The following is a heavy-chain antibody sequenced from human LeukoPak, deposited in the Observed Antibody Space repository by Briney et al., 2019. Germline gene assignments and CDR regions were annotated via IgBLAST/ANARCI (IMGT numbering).Heavy chain of an antibody. CDR1: GYTFTSYG. CDR2: ISAYNGNT. V-gene: IGHV1-18*01. CDR3: ARVSRFLEWLLDNY. J-gene: IGHJ4*02. Sequence: GASVKVSCTASGYTFTSYGISWVRQAPGQGLEWMGWISAYNGNTNYAQKLQGRVTMTTDTSTSTAYMELRSLRSDDTAVYYCARVSRFLEWLLDNYWGQGTLVTVSS. D-gene: IGHD3-3*01.